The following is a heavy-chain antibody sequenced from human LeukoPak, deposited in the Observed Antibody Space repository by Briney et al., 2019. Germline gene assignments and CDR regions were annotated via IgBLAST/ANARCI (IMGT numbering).Heavy chain of an antibody. D-gene: IGHD3-22*01. J-gene: IGHJ4*02. CDR1: GFTFNDYA. Sequence: GGSLRLSCAASGFTFNDYALTWVRQTPGRGLEWVSTISGPGSSAYYADSVKGRFTISRDNAKNSLYLQMNSLRGEDTAVYYCASTRYYLDSSAYYPDYWGQGTLVTVSS. CDR2: ISGPGSSA. V-gene: IGHV3-23*01. CDR3: ASTRYYLDSSAYYPDY.